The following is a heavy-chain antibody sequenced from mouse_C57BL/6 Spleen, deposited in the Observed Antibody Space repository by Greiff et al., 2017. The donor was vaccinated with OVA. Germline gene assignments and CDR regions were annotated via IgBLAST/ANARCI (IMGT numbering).Heavy chain of an antibody. CDR3: ARKETDSSGYTWFAY. J-gene: IGHJ3*01. V-gene: IGHV1-69*01. CDR1: GYTFTSYW. CDR2: IDPSDSYH. D-gene: IGHD3-2*02. Sequence: VQLQQPGAELVMPGASVKLSCKASGYTFTSYWMHWVKQRPGQGLEWIGEIDPSDSYHNSNQKFKGKSTLTVDKSSSTAYMQLSSLTSEDSAVYYCARKETDSSGYTWFAYWGQGTLVTVSA.